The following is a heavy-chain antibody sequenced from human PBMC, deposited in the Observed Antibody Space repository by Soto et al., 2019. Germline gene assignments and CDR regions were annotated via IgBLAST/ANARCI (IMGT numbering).Heavy chain of an antibody. D-gene: IGHD1-7*01. CDR1: GYTLTELS. CDR3: ATDLVSELGFDSRPRSIDY. CDR2: FDPEDGET. V-gene: IGHV1-24*01. J-gene: IGHJ4*02. Sequence: ASVKVSCKVSGYTLTELSMHWVRQAPGKGLEWMGGFDPEDGETIYAQKFQGRVTMTEDTSTDTAYMELSSLRSEDTAVYYCATDLVSELGFDSRPRSIDYRCQGPLGT.